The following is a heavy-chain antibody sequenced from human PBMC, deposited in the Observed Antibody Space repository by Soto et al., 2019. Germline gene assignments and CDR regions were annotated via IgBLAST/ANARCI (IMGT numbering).Heavy chain of an antibody. CDR1: GGSISSGDYY. CDR2: IYYSGST. V-gene: IGHV4-30-4*01. D-gene: IGHD3-9*01. CDR3: ARGCTIRANDAFDI. Sequence: QVQLQESGPGLVKPSQTLSLTCTVSGGSISSGDYYWSWIRQPPGKALEWIGYIYYSGSTYYNPSLKCRVTISVEASKNQCSLKLSFVTAADTAVYYCARGCTIRANDAFDIWGQGTMVTVSS. J-gene: IGHJ3*02.